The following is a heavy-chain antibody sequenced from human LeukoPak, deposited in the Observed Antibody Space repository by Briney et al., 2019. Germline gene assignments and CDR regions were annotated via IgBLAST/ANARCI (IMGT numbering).Heavy chain of an antibody. J-gene: IGHJ4*02. D-gene: IGHD2-2*01. CDR2: ISSSGSTI. V-gene: IGHV3-48*04. CDR3: ARDSAIVVVPAALDY. CDR1: GFTFSSYG. Sequence: GGSLRLSCAASGFTFSSYGMSWIRQAPGKGLEWVSYISSSGSTIYYADSVKGRFTISRDNAKNSLYLQMNSLRAEDTAVYYCARDSAIVVVPAALDYWGQGTLVTVSS.